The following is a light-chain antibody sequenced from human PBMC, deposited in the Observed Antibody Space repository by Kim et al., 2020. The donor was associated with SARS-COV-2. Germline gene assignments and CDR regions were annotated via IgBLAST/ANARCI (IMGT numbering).Light chain of an antibody. CDR2: YVS. J-gene: IGLJ1*01. CDR1: SNDVGGSTY. Sequence: QSLPISCTGTSNDVGGSTYVSWYQQHPGKATQFIIFYVSKPPSGVTARFSGSKSGTTASLTISGLQAEHEADYYCCSYAGSYTPFVFGTGTKVTVL. V-gene: IGLV2-11*01. CDR3: CSYAGSYTPFV.